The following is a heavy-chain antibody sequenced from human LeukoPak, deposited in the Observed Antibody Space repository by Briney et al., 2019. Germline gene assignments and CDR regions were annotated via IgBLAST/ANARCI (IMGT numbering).Heavy chain of an antibody. V-gene: IGHV3-43*01. CDR1: GFTFDDYT. Sequence: GGSLRLSCAASGFTFDDYTMHWVRQAPGKGLEWVSLISWDGGRTYYADSVKGRFTISRDNSKNSLYLQMNSLRTEDTALYYCAKERRGRDYYYYMDVWGKGTTVTISS. D-gene: IGHD3-10*01. J-gene: IGHJ6*03. CDR3: AKERRGRDYYYYMDV. CDR2: ISWDGGRT.